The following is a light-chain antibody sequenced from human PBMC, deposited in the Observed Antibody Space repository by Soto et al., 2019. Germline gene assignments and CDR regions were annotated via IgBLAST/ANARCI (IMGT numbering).Light chain of an antibody. CDR3: LQYNVYFRT. CDR2: QAS. CDR1: ENINKW. V-gene: IGKV1-5*03. Sequence: EIRMSQSFATMSVSVGDTVTLTCWASENINKWLAWYQQRPGTVPKLLIYQASNLESGVPARFSGSGSGTTFTLTISSLQSDDFAPYYCLQYNVYFRTFGQGTNVDI. J-gene: IGKJ1*01.